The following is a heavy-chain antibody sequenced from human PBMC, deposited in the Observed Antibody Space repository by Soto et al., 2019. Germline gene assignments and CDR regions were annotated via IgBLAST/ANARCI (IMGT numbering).Heavy chain of an antibody. V-gene: IGHV1-18*01. CDR2: ISAYNGNT. Sequence: ASVKVSCKASGYTFTSYGISWVRQAPGQGLEWMGWISAYNGNTNYAQKLQGRVTMTTDTSTSTAYMELRSLRSDDTAVYYCARNLGYCTNGVCFDYWGQGTLVTVSS. CDR1: GYTFTSYG. D-gene: IGHD2-8*01. CDR3: ARNLGYCTNGVCFDY. J-gene: IGHJ4*02.